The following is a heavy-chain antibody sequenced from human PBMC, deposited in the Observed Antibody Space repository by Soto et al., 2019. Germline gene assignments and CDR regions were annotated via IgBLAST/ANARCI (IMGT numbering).Heavy chain of an antibody. CDR1: GFSFSSYG. D-gene: IGHD6-13*01. CDR3: AKDPKHFRIAAAGIKYYHDMDV. CDR2: ISHDGRDK. Sequence: GGSLRLSCAASGFSFSSYGMHWVRQAPGKGLEWVAVISHDGRDKYYGDTVKGRFTISRDNSKNTLYLQMNSLRAEDTAVYYCAKDPKHFRIAAAGIKYYHDMDVWGQGTTVTVSS. V-gene: IGHV3-30*18. J-gene: IGHJ6*02.